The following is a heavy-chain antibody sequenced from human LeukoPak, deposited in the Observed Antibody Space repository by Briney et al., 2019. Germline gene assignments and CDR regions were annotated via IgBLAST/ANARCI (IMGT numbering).Heavy chain of an antibody. V-gene: IGHV1-46*01. Sequence: ASVKVSCKASGYTFTSYYMHWVRQAPGQGLEWMGIINPSGGSTSYAQKFQGGVTMTRDTSTSTVYMELSSLRSEDTAVYYCARADTIFGVAQQGYYYGMDVWGQGTTVTVSS. D-gene: IGHD3-3*01. CDR3: ARADTIFGVAQQGYYYGMDV. J-gene: IGHJ6*02. CDR1: GYTFTSYY. CDR2: INPSGGST.